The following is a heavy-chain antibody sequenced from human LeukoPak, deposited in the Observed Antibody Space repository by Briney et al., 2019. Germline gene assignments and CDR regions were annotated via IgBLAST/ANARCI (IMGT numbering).Heavy chain of an antibody. CDR3: ARERTDYCSGGSCPPGAFDI. V-gene: IGHV3-30*04. CDR1: GFTFSSYA. D-gene: IGHD2-15*01. Sequence: GGSLRLSCAASGFTFSSYAMHWVRQAPGKGLEWVAVISYDGSNKYYADSVKGRFTISRDNSKNTLYPQMNSLRAEDTAVYYCARERTDYCSGGSCPPGAFDIWGQGTMVTVSS. J-gene: IGHJ3*02. CDR2: ISYDGSNK.